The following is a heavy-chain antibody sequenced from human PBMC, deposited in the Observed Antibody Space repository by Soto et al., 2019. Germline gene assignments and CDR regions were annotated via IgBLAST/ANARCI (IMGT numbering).Heavy chain of an antibody. Sequence: PGGSLRLSCAASGFTFSDYYMSWIRQAPGKGLEWVSYISSSSSYTNYADSVKGRFTISRDNAKNSLYLQMNSLRAEDTAVYYCARESFKEWLYYFDYWGRGTLVTVSS. CDR2: ISSSSSYT. D-gene: IGHD3-3*01. CDR1: GFTFSDYY. V-gene: IGHV3-11*06. CDR3: ARESFKEWLYYFDY. J-gene: IGHJ4*02.